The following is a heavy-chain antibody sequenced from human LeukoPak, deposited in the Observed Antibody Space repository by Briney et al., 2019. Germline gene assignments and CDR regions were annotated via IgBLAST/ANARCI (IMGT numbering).Heavy chain of an antibody. CDR1: GGTFSSYA. V-gene: IGHV1-69*05. J-gene: IGHJ3*02. CDR3: ARDRRGWNAFDI. D-gene: IGHD2-15*01. CDR2: IIPIFGTA. Sequence: ASVKVSCKASGGTFSSYAISWVRQAPGQGLEWMGGIIPIFGTANYAQKFQGRVTITTDESTSTAYMELSSLRSEDTAVYYCARDRRGWNAFDIWGQGTMVTVSS.